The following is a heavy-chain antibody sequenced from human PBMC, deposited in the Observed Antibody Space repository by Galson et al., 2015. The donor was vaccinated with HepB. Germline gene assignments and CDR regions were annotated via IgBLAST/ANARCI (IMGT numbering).Heavy chain of an antibody. CDR3: ARGRIAVAGGVADAFDI. Sequence: SVKVSCKASGGTFSSYTISWVRQAPGQGLEWMGRIIPILGIANYAQKFQGRVTITADKSTSTAYMELSSLRSEDTAVYYCARGRIAVAGGVADAFDIWGQGTMVTVSS. D-gene: IGHD6-19*01. CDR1: GGTFSSYT. J-gene: IGHJ3*02. V-gene: IGHV1-69*02. CDR2: IIPILGIA.